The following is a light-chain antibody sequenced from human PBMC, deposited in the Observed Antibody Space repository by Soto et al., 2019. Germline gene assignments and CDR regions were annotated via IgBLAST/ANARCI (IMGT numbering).Light chain of an antibody. CDR2: GAS. CDR3: QHYNNWPPWT. V-gene: IGKV3-15*01. Sequence: DIELTQPPVTLSLSPGERATLSCRASQSVSSSYLAWYQQKPGQAPRLLIYGASTRAPGIPARFSGSGSGTGFTLTISSLQSEDFAIYYCQHYNNWPPWTFGQGTKVDIK. J-gene: IGKJ1*01. CDR1: QSVSSSY.